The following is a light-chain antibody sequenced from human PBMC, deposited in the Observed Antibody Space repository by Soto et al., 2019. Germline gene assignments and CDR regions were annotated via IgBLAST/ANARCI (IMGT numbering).Light chain of an antibody. J-gene: IGKJ1*01. V-gene: IGKV1-5*01. Sequence: DIQMTQSPSTLSPSIGDRVTITCRASRSISDWLAWYQQKPGKAPKLLIFDASNLKSGVPSRFSGSGSGTDFTLTISRLEPEDFAVYYCQQYGSSPWTFGQGTKVDIK. CDR1: RSISDW. CDR3: QQYGSSPWT. CDR2: DAS.